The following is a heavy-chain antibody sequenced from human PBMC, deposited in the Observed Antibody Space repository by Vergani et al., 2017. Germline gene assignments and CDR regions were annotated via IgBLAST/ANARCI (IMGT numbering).Heavy chain of an antibody. V-gene: IGHV3-21*04. CDR1: GFTFSSYS. Sequence: EVQLVESGGGLVKPGGSLRLSCAASGFTFSSYSMNWVRQAPGKGLEWVSSISSSSGYIYYTDSVKGRFTISRDNAKNSLYLQMNSLRAEDTAVYYCAKDGYCTNGVCYTYYFDYWGQGTLVTVSS. CDR2: ISSSSGYI. J-gene: IGHJ4*02. D-gene: IGHD2-8*01. CDR3: AKDGYCTNGVCYTYYFDY.